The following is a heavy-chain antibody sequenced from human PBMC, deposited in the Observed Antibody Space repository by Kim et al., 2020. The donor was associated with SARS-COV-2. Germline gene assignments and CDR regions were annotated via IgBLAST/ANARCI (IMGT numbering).Heavy chain of an antibody. CDR2: IWYDGSKK. J-gene: IGHJ4*02. Sequence: GGSLRLSCAASGFTFSSYGMHWVRQAPGKGLEWVAVIWYDGSKKYYADSVKGRFTISRDNSKNTLYLQMNSLRAEDTAVYYCASDYEEGFVWGQGTLVTVSS. CDR3: ASDYEEGFV. V-gene: IGHV3-33*08. CDR1: GFTFSSYG. D-gene: IGHD3-10*01.